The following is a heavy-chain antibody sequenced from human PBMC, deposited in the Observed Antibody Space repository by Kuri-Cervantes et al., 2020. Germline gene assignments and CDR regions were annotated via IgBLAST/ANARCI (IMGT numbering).Heavy chain of an antibody. CDR2: INPNSGGT. Sequence: ASVKVSCKASGYTFTGYYMHWVRQAPGQGLEWMGWINPNSGGTNYAQKFQGRVTMTRDTSISTAYMELRSLRSDDMAVYYCARDQLNYDFWSGYYLFGGGPPSANGWDVWGQGTTVTVSS. J-gene: IGHJ6*02. CDR1: GYTFTGYY. V-gene: IGHV1-2*02. CDR3: ARDQLNYDFWSGYYLFGGGPPSANGWDV. D-gene: IGHD3-3*01.